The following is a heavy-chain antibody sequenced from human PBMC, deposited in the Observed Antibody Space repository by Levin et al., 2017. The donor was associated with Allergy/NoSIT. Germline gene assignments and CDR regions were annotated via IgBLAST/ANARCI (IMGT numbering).Heavy chain of an antibody. Sequence: QTLSLTCTFSGFSLSTRGMCVSWIRQSPGKALEWLALIDWDDDKYYSTSLKTRLTISKDTSKNQVVLTMTNMDPVDTATYYCARMTYFDSSGSYSGRGWFDPWGQGTLVTVSS. CDR1: GFSLSTRGMC. CDR3: ARMTYFDSSGSYSGRGWFDP. J-gene: IGHJ5*02. D-gene: IGHD3-22*01. V-gene: IGHV2-70*01. CDR2: IDWDDDK.